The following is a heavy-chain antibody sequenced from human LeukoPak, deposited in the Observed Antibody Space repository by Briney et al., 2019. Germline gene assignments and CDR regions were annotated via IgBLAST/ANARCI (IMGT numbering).Heavy chain of an antibody. Sequence: SETLSLTCTVSGGSISSGDYYWSWIRQPPGKGLEWIGYIYYSGSTYYNPSLKSRVTISVDTSKNQFSLKLSSVTAAVTAVYYCARERRRMGVFDYWGQGTLVTVSS. CDR2: IYYSGST. CDR1: GGSISSGDYY. V-gene: IGHV4-30-4*01. CDR3: ARERRRMGVFDY. J-gene: IGHJ4*02. D-gene: IGHD3-16*01.